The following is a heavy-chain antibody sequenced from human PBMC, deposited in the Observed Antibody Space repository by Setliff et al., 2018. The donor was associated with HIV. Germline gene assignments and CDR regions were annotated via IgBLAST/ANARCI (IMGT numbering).Heavy chain of an antibody. J-gene: IGHJ4*02. CDR3: AKDRRGEGPTIRAFDY. CDR1: GYTFTGYY. Sequence: ASVKVSCKASGYTFTGYYIHWVRQAPGQGLEWMGWINPNSGGTNFAQKFQGRVTMTGDTSINTAYMELSRLRSDDTAVYFCAKDRRGEGPTIRAFDYWGQGTLVTVSS. V-gene: IGHV1-2*02. CDR2: INPNSGGT.